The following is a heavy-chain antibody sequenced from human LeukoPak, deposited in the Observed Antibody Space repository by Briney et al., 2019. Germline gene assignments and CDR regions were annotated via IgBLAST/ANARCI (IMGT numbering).Heavy chain of an antibody. J-gene: IGHJ6*02. CDR1: GFTFSSYA. CDR3: AKGAMGLWFGEVNGMDV. D-gene: IGHD3-10*01. V-gene: IGHV3-23*03. CDR2: IYSGGST. Sequence: PGGSLRLSCAASGFTFSSYAMSWVRQAPGKGLEWVSVIYSGGSTYYADSVKGRFTISRDNSKNTLYLQMNSLRAEDTAVYYCAKGAMGLWFGEVNGMDVWGQGTTVTVSS.